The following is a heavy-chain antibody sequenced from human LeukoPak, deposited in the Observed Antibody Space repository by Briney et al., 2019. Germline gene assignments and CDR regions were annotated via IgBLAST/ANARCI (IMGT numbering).Heavy chain of an antibody. V-gene: IGHV4-59*01. Sequence: SETLSLTCTVSGGSISNYYWSWIRQSPGRGLEWIGRIHAIGSTDYNPSLKSRVTITVDTSKRQFSLRLSFVTAADTAGYYCARVGDYWSCYSGHTHDFWGEGTLVSVSS. CDR3: ARVGDYWSCYSGHTHDF. CDR2: IHAIGST. J-gene: IGHJ4*02. D-gene: IGHD3-3*01. CDR1: GGSISNYY.